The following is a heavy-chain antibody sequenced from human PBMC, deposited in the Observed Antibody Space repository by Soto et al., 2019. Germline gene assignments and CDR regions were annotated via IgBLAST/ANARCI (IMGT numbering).Heavy chain of an antibody. V-gene: IGHV4-34*01. CDR2: INHSGST. Sequence: QVQLQQWGAGLLKPSETLSLTCAVYGGSFSGYYWSWIRQPPGTGLEWIGEINHSGSTHYNPSLMSLVTISVDTSKNQLSRKLSSVTAADTAVYYCAREGSYYYDSSGYYYLRWFDPWGQGTLVTVSS. J-gene: IGHJ5*02. CDR1: GGSFSGYY. CDR3: AREGSYYYDSSGYYYLRWFDP. D-gene: IGHD3-22*01.